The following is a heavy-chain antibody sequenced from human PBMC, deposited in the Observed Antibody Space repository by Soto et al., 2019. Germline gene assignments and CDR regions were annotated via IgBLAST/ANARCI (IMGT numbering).Heavy chain of an antibody. CDR3: AGDKDRQQLGGNYYYIMDV. Sequence: QVQLVQSGAEVKKPGSSVKVSCKASGGTFSSSAFSWVRQAPGQGLEWMGGIMPIFRTPDYAQKFQGRVTITADETSSTADMELSSLRVEDTGVYYCAGDKDRQQLGGNYYYIMDVWGQGTTVTVSS. V-gene: IGHV1-69*12. CDR1: GGTFSSSA. D-gene: IGHD1-1*01. J-gene: IGHJ6*02. CDR2: IMPIFRTP.